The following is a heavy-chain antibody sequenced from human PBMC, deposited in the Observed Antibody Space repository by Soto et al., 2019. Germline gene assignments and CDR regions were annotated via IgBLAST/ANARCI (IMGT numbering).Heavy chain of an antibody. CDR1: GFTFSTYP. V-gene: IGHV3-30-3*01. CDR2: ISFDGHNK. Sequence: QVQLVESGGGGVQPGRSLRLSCAASGFTFSTYPMHWVRQAPGKGLEWVALISFDGHNKYYTDSVKGRFTISRDNSMNTLYLQMNSLRPGDTAVYYCARERSSGYYPHYNMDVWGQGTTVTVSS. CDR3: ARERSSGYYPHYNMDV. J-gene: IGHJ6*02. D-gene: IGHD3-22*01.